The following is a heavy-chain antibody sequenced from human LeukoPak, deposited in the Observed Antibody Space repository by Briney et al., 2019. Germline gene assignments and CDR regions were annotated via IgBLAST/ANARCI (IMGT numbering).Heavy chain of an antibody. CDR1: GGSISSYY. V-gene: IGHV4-59*01. CDR2: IYYNGNS. J-gene: IGHJ4*02. Sequence: SETLSLTCTVSGGSISSYYWSWIRQPPGKGLEWIGFIYYNGNSNYNPSLKGRVSISVDMSKTQFSLRLNSVTAADTAVYYCARALPYGSGSYYAPFEYWGQGTLVTVSS. CDR3: ARALPYGSGSYYAPFEY. D-gene: IGHD3-10*01.